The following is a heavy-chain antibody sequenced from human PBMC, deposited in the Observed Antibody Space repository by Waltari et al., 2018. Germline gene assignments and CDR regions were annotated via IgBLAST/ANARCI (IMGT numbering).Heavy chain of an antibody. D-gene: IGHD2-15*01. V-gene: IGHV2-5*02. J-gene: IGHJ4*02. CDR1: GFSLTPIGGA. CDR3: ARLIPGHGKGGLYSDN. CDR2: IYWDDEK. Sequence: QITLKESGPTLVKPTETLTLTCIFSGFSLTPIGGAVGWIRQVPGTALGWLAVIYWDDEKRYSPSLRNRRTITKDTSKNQVVLVLTNVDPADTGTYFCARLIPGHGKGGLYSDNWGQGSPVTVSS.